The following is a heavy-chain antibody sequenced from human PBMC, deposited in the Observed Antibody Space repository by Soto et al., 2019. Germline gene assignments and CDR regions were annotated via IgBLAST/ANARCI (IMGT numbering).Heavy chain of an antibody. D-gene: IGHD3-10*01. CDR3: ARVEGSGGYDYYYYGMDV. V-gene: IGHV1-18*01. CDR2: ISAYNGNT. Sequence: QVQLVQSGAEVKKPGASVKVSCKASGYTFTSYGISWVRQAPGQGLEWMGWISAYNGNTNYAQKLQGRDTMTTDTXTXPXXMERRSLSSAATAVYYCARVEGSGGYDYYYYGMDVWGQGTTVTVSS. J-gene: IGHJ6*02. CDR1: GYTFTSYG.